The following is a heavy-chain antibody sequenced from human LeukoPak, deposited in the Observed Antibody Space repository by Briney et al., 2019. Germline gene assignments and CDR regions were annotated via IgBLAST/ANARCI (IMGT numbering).Heavy chain of an antibody. CDR1: GFTISDYG. CDR3: GRDPNGDYLGAFEF. D-gene: IGHD4-17*01. Sequence: GGSLRLSCAASGFTISDYGLVWVRRAPGKGLEWVSGSRSGGANNFYADAVKGRFTISRDNSKNTLYLQMNSLRADDTAVYYCGRDPNGDYLGAFEFWGHGTTVIVYS. V-gene: IGHV3-23*01. J-gene: IGHJ3*01. CDR2: SRSGGANN.